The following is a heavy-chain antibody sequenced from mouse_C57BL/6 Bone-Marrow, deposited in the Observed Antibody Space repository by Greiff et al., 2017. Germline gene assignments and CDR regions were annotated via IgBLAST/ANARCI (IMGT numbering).Heavy chain of an antibody. CDR3: ARGGSSGPYFDY. J-gene: IGHJ2*01. Sequence: VQLQQSGAELARPGASVKLSCKASGYTFTSYGISWVKQRTGQGLEWIGEIYPRSGNTYYNEKFKGKATLTADKSSSTAYMELRSLTSEDSAVYFCARGGSSGPYFDYWGQGTTLTVSS. CDR2: IYPRSGNT. V-gene: IGHV1-81*01. D-gene: IGHD3-2*02. CDR1: GYTFTSYG.